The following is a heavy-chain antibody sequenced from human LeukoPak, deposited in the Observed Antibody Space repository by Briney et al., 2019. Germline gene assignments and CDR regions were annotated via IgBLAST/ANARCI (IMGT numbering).Heavy chain of an antibody. Sequence: EASVKVPCKASGYTFTIYYMHWVRQAPGQGLEWMGIINPSGGSTSYAQKFQGRVTMTRDTSTSTVYMELSSLRSEDTAVYYCARDLYGGYGFFDYWGQGTLVTVSS. CDR2: INPSGGST. CDR1: GYTFTIYY. CDR3: ARDLYGGYGFFDY. D-gene: IGHD4-17*01. V-gene: IGHV1-46*01. J-gene: IGHJ4*02.